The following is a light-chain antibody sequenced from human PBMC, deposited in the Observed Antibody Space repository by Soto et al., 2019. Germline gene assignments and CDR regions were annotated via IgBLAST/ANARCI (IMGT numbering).Light chain of an antibody. V-gene: IGLV9-49*01. CDR2: VGTGGIVG. CDR3: GADHGSGSNFVAV. CDR1: SGYSNYK. J-gene: IGLJ2*01. Sequence: QLVLTQPPSASASLGASVTLTCTRSSGYSNYKVDWYQQRPGKGPRFVMRVGTGGIVGSKGDGIPDRFSVLGSGLNRYLTIKNIQEEDESDYHCGADHGSGSNFVAVFGGGTKLTVL.